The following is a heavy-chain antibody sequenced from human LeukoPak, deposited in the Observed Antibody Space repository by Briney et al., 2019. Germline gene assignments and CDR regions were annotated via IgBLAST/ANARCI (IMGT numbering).Heavy chain of an antibody. Sequence: GGSLRLSCAASGFTFSSYAMSWVRQAPGKGLEWVSAISGSGGSTYYADSVQGRFTISRDNSKNTLYLQMNSLRAEDTAVYYCAKGDFGYYDSSGYLDYWGQGTLVTVSS. CDR3: AKGDFGYYDSSGYLDY. V-gene: IGHV3-23*01. D-gene: IGHD3-22*01. CDR1: GFTFSSYA. CDR2: ISGSGGST. J-gene: IGHJ4*02.